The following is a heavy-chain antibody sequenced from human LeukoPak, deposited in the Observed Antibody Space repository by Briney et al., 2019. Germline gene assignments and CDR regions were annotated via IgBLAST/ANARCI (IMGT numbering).Heavy chain of an antibody. CDR1: GFTFSNYA. CDR2: ISGSGLTT. CDR3: GVTPEGSYFDY. J-gene: IGHJ4*02. D-gene: IGHD4-23*01. V-gene: IGHV3-23*01. Sequence: GGSLRLSCVASGFTFSNYAMSWVRLAPGRGLEWVSVISGSGLTTFYADSVKGRFTISRDNSKNTLYLQMNSLRAEDTAVYYCGVTPEGSYFDYWGQGTLVTVSS.